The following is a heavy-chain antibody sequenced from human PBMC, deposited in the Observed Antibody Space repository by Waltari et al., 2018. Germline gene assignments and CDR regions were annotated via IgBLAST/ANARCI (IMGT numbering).Heavy chain of an antibody. D-gene: IGHD3-3*01. J-gene: IGHJ6*02. CDR2: ISNDGSNK. V-gene: IGHV3-30*18. Sequence: QVQLVESGVGVFQTGRSLILSCAASGFTFGSYGLPWFGPATGKGLEWVAVISNDGSNKYDADSVKGRFTISRDNSKNTLYLQMNSLRAEDTAVYYCAKRDFWSGYGDGMDVWGQGTTVTVSS. CDR3: AKRDFWSGYGDGMDV. CDR1: GFTFGSYG.